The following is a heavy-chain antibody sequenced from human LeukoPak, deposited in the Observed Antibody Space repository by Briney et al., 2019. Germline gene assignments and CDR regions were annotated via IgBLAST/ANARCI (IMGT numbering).Heavy chain of an antibody. CDR1: GFTFSSYG. CDR3: GKGGGGDNYVWGSYRYPFYY. J-gene: IGHJ4*02. V-gene: IGHV3-23*01. Sequence: GGSLRLSCAASGFTFSSYGMSWVRQAPGKGLEWVSAISGSGGSTYYADSVKGRFTISRDNSKNTLYLQMNSLRAEDTAVYYCGKGGGGDNYVWGSYRYPFYYWGQGTLVTVSS. D-gene: IGHD3-16*02. CDR2: ISGSGGST.